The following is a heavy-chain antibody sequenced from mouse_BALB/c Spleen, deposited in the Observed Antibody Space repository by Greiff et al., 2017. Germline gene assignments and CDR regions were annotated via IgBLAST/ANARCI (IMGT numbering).Heavy chain of an antibody. Sequence: EVKLVESGGDLVKPGGSLKLSCAASGFTFSSYGMSWVRQTPDKRLEWVATISSGGSYTYYPDSVKGRFTISRDNAKNTLYLQMSSLKSEDTAMYYCARQWLLRFDYWGQGTTLTVSS. CDR2: ISSGGSYT. CDR1: GFTFSSYG. V-gene: IGHV5-6*01. J-gene: IGHJ2*01. CDR3: ARQWLLRFDY. D-gene: IGHD2-3*01.